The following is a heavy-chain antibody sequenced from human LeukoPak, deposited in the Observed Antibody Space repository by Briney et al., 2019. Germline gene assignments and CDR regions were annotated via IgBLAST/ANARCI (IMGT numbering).Heavy chain of an antibody. CDR1: GYTFTGYY. J-gene: IGHJ5*02. CDR2: INPNSGGT. Sequence: ASVKVSCKASGYTFTGYYMHWVRQAPGQGLEWMGWINPNSGGTNYAQKFQGRVTMTRDTSISTAYMELSRLRSDDTAVYYCASGRTGYSSSWYSGFDPWGQGTLVTVSS. V-gene: IGHV1-2*02. CDR3: ASGRTGYSSSWYSGFDP. D-gene: IGHD6-13*01.